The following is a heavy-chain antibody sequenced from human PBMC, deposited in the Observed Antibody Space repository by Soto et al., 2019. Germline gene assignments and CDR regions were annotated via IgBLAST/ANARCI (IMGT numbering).Heavy chain of an antibody. CDR3: ARLGYYDSSGYYQYHFDY. CDR2: IIPIFGTA. CDR1: GGTFSSYA. J-gene: IGHJ4*02. Sequence: SVKVSCKASGGTFSSYAISWVRQAPGQGLEWMGGIIPIFGTANYAQKFQGRVTITADESTSTAYMELSSLRSEDTAVYYCARLGYYDSSGYYQYHFDYWGQGTLVTVSS. D-gene: IGHD3-22*01. V-gene: IGHV1-69*13.